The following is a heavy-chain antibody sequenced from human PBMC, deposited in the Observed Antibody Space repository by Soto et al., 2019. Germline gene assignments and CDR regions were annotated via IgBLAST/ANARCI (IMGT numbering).Heavy chain of an antibody. V-gene: IGHV3-23*01. Sequence: EVQLLDSGGGLVQPGGSLRLSCAASGFTFSNYAMTWVRQVPGKGLEWVSCISGSGGRSYYADSVQCRFTISRDTAKSTLYLQINSLRAEDAAVYYCAQVYFVCYSAPPYYFDYCGQGTLGTVSS. CDR1: GFTFSNYA. J-gene: IGHJ4*02. CDR3: AQVYFVCYSAPPYYFDY. D-gene: IGHD2-15*01. CDR2: ISGSGGRS.